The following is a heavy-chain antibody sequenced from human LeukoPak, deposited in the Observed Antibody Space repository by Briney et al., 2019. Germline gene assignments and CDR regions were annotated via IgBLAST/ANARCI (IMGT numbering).Heavy chain of an antibody. J-gene: IGHJ4*02. V-gene: IGHV3-20*04. CDR1: GFTFDDFG. CDR2: INWNGAST. D-gene: IGHD7-27*01. CDR3: AKDGNWARFEN. Sequence: GGSLRLSCAASGFTFDDFGMSWVRQAPGKGLEWVSGINWNGASTGYADSVKGRFTISRDNSKNTLYLQMNSPRAEDTAAYYCAKDGNWARFENWGQGTLVTVSS.